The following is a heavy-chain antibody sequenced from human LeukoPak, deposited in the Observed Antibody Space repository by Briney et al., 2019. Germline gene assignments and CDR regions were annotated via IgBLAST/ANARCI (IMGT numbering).Heavy chain of an antibody. CDR3: ARHYYDSSASDY. V-gene: IGHV1-2*02. Sequence: VASVKVSCKASGYTFTGYYMHWVRQAPGQGLEWMGWINPNSGGTNYAQKFQGRVTMTRDTSISTAYMELSRLRFDDTAVYYCARHYYDSSASDYWGQGTLVTVSS. CDR1: GYTFTGYY. CDR2: INPNSGGT. D-gene: IGHD3-22*01. J-gene: IGHJ4*02.